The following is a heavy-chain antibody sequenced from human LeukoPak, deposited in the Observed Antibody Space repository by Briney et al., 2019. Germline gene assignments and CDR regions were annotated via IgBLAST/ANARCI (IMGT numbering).Heavy chain of an antibody. Sequence: PARSLRLACAAYGFTFSSYGRHWVRQAPGKGLEWVAVISYDGSNKYYADSVKGRLTISRDNSQNTLYLQMNSLRAADTAVYYCARDLTGSYTFDLWDQGTLVTVSS. D-gene: IGHD1-26*01. J-gene: IGHJ4*02. CDR3: ARDLTGSYTFDL. CDR1: GFTFSSYG. V-gene: IGHV3-30*03. CDR2: ISYDGSNK.